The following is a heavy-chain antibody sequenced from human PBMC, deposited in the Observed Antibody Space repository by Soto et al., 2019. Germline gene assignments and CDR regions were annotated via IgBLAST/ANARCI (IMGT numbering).Heavy chain of an antibody. D-gene: IGHD2-2*01. J-gene: IGHJ4*02. Sequence: EVQLLESGGGLVQPGGSLRLSCAASGFSFNNYAMNWARQAPGQGLEWVSTISDSGSTYYADSVKGRFTISRDNSKNTLYLQMKSLRAEDTAVYFCAKDVGGHYCTPTSCLYFFHSWGRGTLVTVSS. CDR3: AKDVGGHYCTPTSCLYFFHS. CDR1: GFSFNNYA. CDR2: ISDSGST. V-gene: IGHV3-23*01.